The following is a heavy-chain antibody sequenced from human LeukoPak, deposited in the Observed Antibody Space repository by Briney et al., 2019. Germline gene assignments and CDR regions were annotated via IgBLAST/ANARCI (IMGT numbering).Heavy chain of an antibody. D-gene: IGHD4/OR15-4a*01. CDR3: ASWCDTLDGRFDP. CDR1: GGSISSGGYY. V-gene: IGHV4-31*03. J-gene: IGHJ5*02. CDR2: IYYSGIT. Sequence: PSETLSLTCTVSGGSISSGGYYWSWIRQHPGKGLEWIGYIYYSGITYYNPSLKSRVTISVDTSKNQFSLKLSSVTAADTAVYYCASWCDTLDGRFDPWGQGTLVTVSS.